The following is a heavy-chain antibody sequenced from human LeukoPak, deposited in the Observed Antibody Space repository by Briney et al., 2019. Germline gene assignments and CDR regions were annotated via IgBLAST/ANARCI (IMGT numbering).Heavy chain of an antibody. CDR2: ISSASAYR. V-gene: IGHV3-21*01. Sequence: GGSLRLSCAASGFTFSSYSMHWVRQAPGKGLEWVSSISSASAYRYYADSVKGRFTISRDNAKNSLHLQMNSLRAEDSAVYYCTRGPTLIGVAGTWPLDDWGQGTLVTVSS. CDR1: GFTFSSYS. CDR3: TRGPTLIGVAGTWPLDD. J-gene: IGHJ4*02. D-gene: IGHD6-19*01.